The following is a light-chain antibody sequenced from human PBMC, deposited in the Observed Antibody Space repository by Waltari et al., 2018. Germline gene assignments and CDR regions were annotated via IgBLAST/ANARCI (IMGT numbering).Light chain of an antibody. CDR2: KAS. CDR1: QSISSW. Sequence: DIQMTQSPSTLSASVGDRVTITCRASQSISSWLAWYQQKPGKAPKLLIYKASGLESGVPSRFSCSGSGTEFTLTISSLQPDDFATYYCQQYHSYSYTFGQGTKLEIK. V-gene: IGKV1-5*03. CDR3: QQYHSYSYT. J-gene: IGKJ2*01.